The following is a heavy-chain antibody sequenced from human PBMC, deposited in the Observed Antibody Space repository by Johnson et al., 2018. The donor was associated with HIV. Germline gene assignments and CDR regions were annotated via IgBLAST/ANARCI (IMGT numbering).Heavy chain of an antibody. V-gene: IGHV3-30*19. CDR1: GFRFTSYG. CDR2: ISYDGTDK. CDR3: ARGRGELLGGAFDI. J-gene: IGHJ3*02. Sequence: QVQLVESGGGVVQPGRSLRLSCVASGFRFTSYGIHWVRQAPGKGLEWVAVISYDGTDKYYAESVKGGFTISRDNSKNTLNLQMNSLRPEDAAIYYCARGRGELLGGAFDIWGQGTMVTVSS. D-gene: IGHD1-26*01.